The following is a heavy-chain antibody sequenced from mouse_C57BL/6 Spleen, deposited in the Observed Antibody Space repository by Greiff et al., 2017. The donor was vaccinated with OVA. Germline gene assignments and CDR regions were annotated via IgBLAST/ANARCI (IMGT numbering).Heavy chain of an antibody. Sequence: QVQLQQPGAELVKPGASVKLSCKASGYTFTSYWMQWVKQRPGQGLEWIGEIDPSDSYTNYNQKFKGKATLTVDTSSSTAYMQLSSLTSEDSAVYYCARGQLRLPYAMDYWGQGTSVTVSS. CDR1: GYTFTSYW. CDR2: IDPSDSYT. CDR3: ARGQLRLPYAMDY. V-gene: IGHV1-50*01. J-gene: IGHJ4*01. D-gene: IGHD3-2*02.